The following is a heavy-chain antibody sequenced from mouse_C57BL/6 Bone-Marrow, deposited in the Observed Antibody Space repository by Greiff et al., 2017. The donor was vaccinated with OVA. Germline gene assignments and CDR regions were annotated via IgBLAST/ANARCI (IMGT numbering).Heavy chain of an antibody. CDR1: GYAFTNYL. V-gene: IGHV1-54*01. CDR2: INPGSGGT. J-gene: IGHJ1*03. Sequence: QVQLQQSGAELVRPGTSVKVSCKASGYAFTNYLIEWVKQRPGQGLEWIGVINPGSGGTNYNEKFKGKATLTADKSSSTAYMQLSSLTSKDSAVYFCARSGSDWYFDVWGTGTTVTVSS. D-gene: IGHD4-1*01. CDR3: ARSGSDWYFDV.